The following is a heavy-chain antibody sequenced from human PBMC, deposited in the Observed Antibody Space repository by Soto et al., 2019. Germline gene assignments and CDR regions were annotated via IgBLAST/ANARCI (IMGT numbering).Heavy chain of an antibody. J-gene: IGHJ4*02. CDR3: ARDRGPYYYDSSGYYYPYYFDY. Sequence: EVQLVESGGGLVKPGGSLRLSCAASGFTFSSYSMNWVRQAPGKGLEWVSSISSSSSYIYYADSVKGRFTISRDNAKNSLYLQMNSLRAEDTAVYYCARDRGPYYYDSSGYYYPYYFDYWGQGTLVTVSS. CDR1: GFTFSSYS. CDR2: ISSSSSYI. V-gene: IGHV3-21*01. D-gene: IGHD3-22*01.